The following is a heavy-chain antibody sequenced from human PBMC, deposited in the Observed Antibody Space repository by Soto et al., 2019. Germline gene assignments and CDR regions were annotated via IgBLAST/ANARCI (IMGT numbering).Heavy chain of an antibody. V-gene: IGHV4-39*01. J-gene: IGHJ4*02. CDR2: IYYSGTT. CDR3: ARPVAVDYFDY. CDR1: GDSITSNSYF. Sequence: QLQLQESGPGLVKPSETLSLTCTVSGDSITSNSYFWAWIRQPPGRGLEWIGSIYYSGTTYYNPSLKSRVTIAVDRSKNQFSPKLSSVAAADTAVYYCARPVAVDYFDYWGQGALVTVSS. D-gene: IGHD6-19*01.